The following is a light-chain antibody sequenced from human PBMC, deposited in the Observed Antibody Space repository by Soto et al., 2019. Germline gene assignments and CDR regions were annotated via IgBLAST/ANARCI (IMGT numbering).Light chain of an antibody. Sequence: EIVMTQSPATLSVSPGERATLSCRASQSVSSNLAWYQQNPGQAPRRLIYGASTRATGIPARFSGSGSGTEFTLTISSLQSEDFAVYYCQQYNNWPPPLTFGGGTKVEIK. V-gene: IGKV3-15*01. CDR1: QSVSSN. J-gene: IGKJ4*01. CDR2: GAS. CDR3: QQYNNWPPPLT.